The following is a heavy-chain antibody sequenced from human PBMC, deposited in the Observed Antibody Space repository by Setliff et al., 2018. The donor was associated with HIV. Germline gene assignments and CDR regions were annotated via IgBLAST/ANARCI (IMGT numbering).Heavy chain of an antibody. CDR3: ARHTVFVRYFDH. CDR1: NGSISSGTFY. V-gene: IGHV4-61*02. D-gene: IGHD2-2*02. J-gene: IGHJ4*02. Sequence: SETLSLTCTVSNGSISSGTFYWNWIRQPAGKGLEWIGRINTSGSTNYNPSFKSRVTISLDKSNNQISLNLSSATAADTAVYYCARHTVFVRYFDHWGQGMLVT. CDR2: INTSGST.